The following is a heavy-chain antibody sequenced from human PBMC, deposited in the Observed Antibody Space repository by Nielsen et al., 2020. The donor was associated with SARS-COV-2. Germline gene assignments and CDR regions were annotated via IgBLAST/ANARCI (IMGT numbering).Heavy chain of an antibody. J-gene: IGHJ6*02. CDR2: ISSSSSYI. Sequence: GESLKISCAASGFTFSSYSMNWVRQAPGKGLEWVSSISSSSSYIYYADSVKGRFTISRDNAKNSLYLQMNSLRAEDTAVYYCATLIGGYGPTRPPGPYYYYYGMDVWGQGTTVTVSS. V-gene: IGHV3-21*01. CDR1: GFTFSSYS. D-gene: IGHD5-12*01. CDR3: ATLIGGYGPTRPPGPYYYYYGMDV.